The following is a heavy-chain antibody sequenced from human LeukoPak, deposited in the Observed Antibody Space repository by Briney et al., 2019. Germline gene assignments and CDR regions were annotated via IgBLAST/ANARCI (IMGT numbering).Heavy chain of an antibody. CDR1: GYTFTGYY. J-gene: IGHJ4*02. D-gene: IGHD1-1*01. CDR2: INPNSGDT. Sequence: ASVKVSCKASGYTFTGYYMHWVRQAPGQGLEWMGRINPNSGDTNYAQKFQGRVTMTRDTSISTAYMELSRLGSDDTAVYYCARSDNWNWDYWGQGTLVTVSS. CDR3: ARSDNWNWDY. V-gene: IGHV1-2*06.